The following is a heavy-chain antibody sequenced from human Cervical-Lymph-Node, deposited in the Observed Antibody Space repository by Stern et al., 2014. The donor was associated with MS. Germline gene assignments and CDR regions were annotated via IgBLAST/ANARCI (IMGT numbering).Heavy chain of an antibody. CDR1: ANTFTSYY. Sequence: VQLVESGAEVKKPGASVKVSCKASANTFTSYYIHWVRQATGQGLEWMGMIDPSGGSTTFAHNYQDRVTMTRDTSTSTVYMELSSLRSEDTAVYYCTRGVWYFDLWGRGTLVTVSS. V-gene: IGHV1-46*03. CDR2: IDPSGGST. J-gene: IGHJ2*01. CDR3: TRGVWYFDL. D-gene: IGHD2-8*01.